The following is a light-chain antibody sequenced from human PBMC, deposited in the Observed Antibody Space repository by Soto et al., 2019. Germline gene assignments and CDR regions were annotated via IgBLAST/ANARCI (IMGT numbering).Light chain of an antibody. Sequence: EIVLTQSPGTLSLSPGERATLSCRASQSVSSSYLAWYQQKPGQPPRLLMHGASSRATGIPDRFSGSGSGTDFTLTISRLEPEDFAVYYCQQYGRSPRTFGQGTKVEIK. CDR3: QQYGRSPRT. V-gene: IGKV3-20*01. CDR1: QSVSSSY. CDR2: GAS. J-gene: IGKJ1*01.